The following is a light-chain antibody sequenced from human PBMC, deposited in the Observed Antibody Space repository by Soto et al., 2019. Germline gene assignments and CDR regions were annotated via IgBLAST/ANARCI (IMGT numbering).Light chain of an antibody. V-gene: IGKV1-9*01. CDR1: QGSSSY. CDR3: QQLNSYPLT. CDR2: AAS. Sequence: DIQLTQSPSFLSASVGDRVTITCRASQGSSSYLAWYQQKPGKAAKLLIYAASTLQSGVPSRFSGSGSGTEFTLTIRSLQPEDFATYYCQQLNSYPLTFGGGTKVDIK. J-gene: IGKJ4*01.